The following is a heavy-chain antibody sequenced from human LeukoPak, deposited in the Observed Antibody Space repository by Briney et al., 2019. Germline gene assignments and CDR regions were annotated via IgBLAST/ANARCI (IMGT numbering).Heavy chain of an antibody. V-gene: IGHV3-9*01. Sequence: GGSLRLSCAASGFTFDDYAMHWVRQAPGKGLEWVSGISWNSGSIGYADSVKGRFTVSRDNAKNSLYLQMNSLRAEDTALYYCAKNSGSSLALSSFDYWGQGTLVTVSS. CDR1: GFTFDDYA. J-gene: IGHJ4*02. CDR3: AKNSGSSLALSSFDY. D-gene: IGHD1-26*01. CDR2: ISWNSGSI.